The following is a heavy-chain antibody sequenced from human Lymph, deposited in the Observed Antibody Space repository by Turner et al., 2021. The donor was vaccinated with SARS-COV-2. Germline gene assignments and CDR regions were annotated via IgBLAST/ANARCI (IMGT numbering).Heavy chain of an antibody. D-gene: IGHD6-6*01. CDR3: AKDRGGEQLVRLFDY. V-gene: IGHV3-9*01. CDR2: ISWNSGSI. J-gene: IGHJ4*02. CDR1: GFTFDDYA. Sequence: EVQLVESGGGLVQPGRSLRLSCAASGFTFDDYAMPWARQAPGKGLGWVSGISWNSGSIGYAASVKGRFTISRDNAKNSLYLQMNSLRAEDTAFYYCAKDRGGEQLVRLFDYWGQGTLVTVSS.